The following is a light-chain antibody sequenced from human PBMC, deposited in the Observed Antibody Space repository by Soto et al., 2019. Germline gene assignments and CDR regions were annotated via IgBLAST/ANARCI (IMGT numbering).Light chain of an antibody. Sequence: AIKMTQSPSSLSASVGDSVTITCRASQDISDDLGWYQQKPGKAPKLLIYAASSLERGVPSSLSGSGSGTDFTLTISSLQPEDFATYYCHQDYRYPLTCGGGTKVEIK. CDR3: HQDYRYPLT. J-gene: IGKJ4*01. CDR2: AAS. V-gene: IGKV1-6*01. CDR1: QDISDD.